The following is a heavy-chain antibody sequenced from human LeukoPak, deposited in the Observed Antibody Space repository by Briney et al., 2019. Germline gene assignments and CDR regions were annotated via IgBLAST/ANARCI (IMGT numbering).Heavy chain of an antibody. CDR2: IYYSGST. D-gene: IGHD3-10*01. CDR1: GGSISSGGYY. J-gene: IGHJ4*02. V-gene: IGHV4-31*03. CDR3: ARHQGDGSGSYYNGPYYFDY. Sequence: SETLSLTCTVSGGSISSGGYYWSWIRQHPGKGLEWIGYIYYSGSTYYNPSLKSRVTISVDTSKNLFSLKLSSVTAADTAVYYCARHQGDGSGSYYNGPYYFDYWGQGTLVTVSS.